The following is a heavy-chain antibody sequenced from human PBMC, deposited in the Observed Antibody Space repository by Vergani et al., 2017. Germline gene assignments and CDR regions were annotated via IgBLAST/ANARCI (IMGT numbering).Heavy chain of an antibody. J-gene: IGHJ6*02. D-gene: IGHD6-6*01. CDR3: ARDKYSSSSWYYDYGMDV. V-gene: IGHV3-7*03. CDR2: IKQDGSEK. Sequence: EVQLVESGGGLVQPGGSLRLSFAASGFTFSSYWMSWVRQAPGKGLEWVANIKQDGSEKYYVDSVKGRFTISRDNAKNSLYLQMNSLRAEDTAVYYCARDKYSSSSWYYDYGMDVWGQGTTVTVSS. CDR1: GFTFSSYW.